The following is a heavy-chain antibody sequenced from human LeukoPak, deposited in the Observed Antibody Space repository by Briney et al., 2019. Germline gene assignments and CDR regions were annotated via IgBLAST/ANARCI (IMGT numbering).Heavy chain of an antibody. J-gene: IGHJ2*01. CDR2: IWYDGSNK. CDR1: GFTFSSYG. D-gene: IGHD7-27*01. Sequence: PGGSLRLSCAASGFTFSSYGMHWVRQAPGKGLEWVAVIWYDGSNKYYADSVKGRFSISRDNDKNILYLQMNSLRGEDTAVYYCARDPRRISRGELGIFDWYFDLWGRGTLVTVSS. V-gene: IGHV3-33*01. CDR3: ARDPRRISRGELGIFDWYFDL.